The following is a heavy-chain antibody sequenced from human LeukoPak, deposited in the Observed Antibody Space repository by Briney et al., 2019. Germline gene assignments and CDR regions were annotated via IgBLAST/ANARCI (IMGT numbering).Heavy chain of an antibody. CDR2: ISHTGST. CDR3: ARGHDFYGSGRQSWLDP. CDR1: GGSFSGYY. V-gene: IGHV4-59*01. Sequence: SETLSLTCAVYGGSFSGYYWHWIRQPPGKGLEWIGYISHTGSTNYSPSLNSRGAISLDASKKQFSLRLSSVTAADSAVYYCARGHDFYGSGRQSWLDPWGQGTLVTISS. D-gene: IGHD3-10*01. J-gene: IGHJ5*02.